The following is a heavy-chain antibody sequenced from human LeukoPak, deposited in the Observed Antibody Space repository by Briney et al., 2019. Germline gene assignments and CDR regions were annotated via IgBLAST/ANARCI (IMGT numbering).Heavy chain of an antibody. D-gene: IGHD6-19*01. CDR2: IIPILGIA. V-gene: IGHV1-69*04. Sequence: SVKVSCKASGGTFSSYAISWVRQAPGQGLEWMGRIIPILGIANYAQKFQGRVTITADKSTSTAYMELSSLRSEDTAVYYCARPYSSGWYEAFDIWGQGTMVTVSS. J-gene: IGHJ3*02. CDR3: ARPYSSGWYEAFDI. CDR1: GGTFSSYA.